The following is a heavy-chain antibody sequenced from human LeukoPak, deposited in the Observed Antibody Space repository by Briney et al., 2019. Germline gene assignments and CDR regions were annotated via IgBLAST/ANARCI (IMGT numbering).Heavy chain of an antibody. CDR3: AKSSITMIVVVAPQDY. V-gene: IGHV3-23*01. D-gene: IGHD3-22*01. CDR2: ISGSGGST. CDR1: GFTFSSYA. J-gene: IGHJ4*02. Sequence: GGSLRLSCAASGFTFSSYAMSWVRQAPGKGLEWVSAISGSGGSTYYADSVKGRFTISRDNSKNTLYLQMNSLRAEDTAVYYCAKSSITMIVVVAPQDYWGQGTLVTVSS.